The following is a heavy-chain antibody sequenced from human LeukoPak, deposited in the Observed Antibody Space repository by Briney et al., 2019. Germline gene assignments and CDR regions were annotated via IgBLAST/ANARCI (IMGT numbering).Heavy chain of an antibody. CDR3: ARGPLRFLGGIDY. CDR2: ISAYNGNT. J-gene: IGHJ4*02. D-gene: IGHD3-3*01. CDR1: GYTFTSYG. Sequence: ASVKVSCTASGYTFTSYGISWVRQAPGQGLEWMGWISAYNGNTNYAQNFQGRVTITADDSTSTAYMALSTLRSEDTAVYYCARGPLRFLGGIDYWGQGTLVTVSS. V-gene: IGHV1-18*01.